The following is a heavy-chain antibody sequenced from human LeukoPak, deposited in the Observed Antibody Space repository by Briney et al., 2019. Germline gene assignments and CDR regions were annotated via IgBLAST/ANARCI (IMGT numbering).Heavy chain of an antibody. CDR2: INPSGGST. Sequence: ASVKVSCKASGYTFISYYMHWVRQAPGQGLEWMGIINPSGGSTSYAQKFQGRVTMTRDTSTSTVYMELSSLRSEDTAVYYCARDQGGTDSSWYGWFDPWGQGTLVTVSS. V-gene: IGHV1-46*01. D-gene: IGHD6-13*01. CDR1: GYTFISYY. CDR3: ARDQGGTDSSWYGWFDP. J-gene: IGHJ5*02.